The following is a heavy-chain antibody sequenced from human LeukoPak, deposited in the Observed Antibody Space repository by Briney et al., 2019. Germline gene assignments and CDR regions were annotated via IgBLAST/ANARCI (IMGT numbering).Heavy chain of an antibody. D-gene: IGHD3-10*01. CDR3: AREFTYYGSGNYEDYLDY. J-gene: IGHJ4*02. Sequence: SSETLSLTCTVSNASISSYSWSWIRQPPGKGLKWIGYISYRGRTHYNPSLKSRVTISVDTSKNQFSLKLSSVTAADTAVYYCAREFTYYGSGNYEDYLDYWGQGALVTVSS. CDR1: NASISSYS. V-gene: IGHV4-59*01. CDR2: ISYRGRT.